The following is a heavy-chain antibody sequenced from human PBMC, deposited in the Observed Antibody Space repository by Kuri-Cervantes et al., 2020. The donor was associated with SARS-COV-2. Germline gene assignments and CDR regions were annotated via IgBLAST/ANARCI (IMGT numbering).Heavy chain of an antibody. V-gene: IGHV3-30*04. D-gene: IGHD2-2*01. CDR1: GLTFSTYA. CDR2: ISYDGTNQ. Sequence: GGSLRLSCAASGLTFSTYAMYWVRQTPGKGLEWVALISYDGTNQYYTDSVKGRFTISRDNSKNTLFLQMNSPTAEDTAVYFCARGQIPAFHFDYWGQGALVTVSS. J-gene: IGHJ4*02. CDR3: ARGQIPAFHFDY.